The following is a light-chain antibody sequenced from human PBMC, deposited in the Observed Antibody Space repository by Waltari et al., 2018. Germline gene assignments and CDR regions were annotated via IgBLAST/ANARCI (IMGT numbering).Light chain of an antibody. CDR1: RSDLGSYHS. Sequence: QSALTQPASVSGSPGQSIPISCIGTRSDLGSYHSVSWYQQTPGKAPKLLIYDVTKWPSGISNRFSGSKSGNTASLTISGLQTEDEAHYYCSSFTSSTTWVFGGGTKVTVL. CDR2: DVT. J-gene: IGLJ3*02. CDR3: SSFTSSTTWV. V-gene: IGLV2-14*03.